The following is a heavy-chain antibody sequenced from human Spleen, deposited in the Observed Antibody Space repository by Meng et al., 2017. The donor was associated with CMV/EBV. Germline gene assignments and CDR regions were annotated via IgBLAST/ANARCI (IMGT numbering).Heavy chain of an antibody. J-gene: IGHJ4*02. CDR2: IDARNDNA. CDR3: ARGTRMSVVRSGNDEPYLDY. V-gene: IGHV1-3*01. Sequence: FLRYAMHWVRQAPRHTLEWMGWIDARNDNAKYTQTYLPGDTNTEHASAPAGYIELSSLRSEGTAVCHCARGTRMSVVRSGNDEPYLDYWGQGALVTVSS. D-gene: IGHD3-10*01. CDR1: FLRYA.